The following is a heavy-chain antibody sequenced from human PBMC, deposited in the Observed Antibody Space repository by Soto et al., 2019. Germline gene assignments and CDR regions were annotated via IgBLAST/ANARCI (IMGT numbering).Heavy chain of an antibody. D-gene: IGHD1-1*01. CDR3: ARDMDNRNDYADAFEI. CDR2: IVRNVTTT. J-gene: IGHJ3*02. V-gene: IGHV3-48*03. Sequence: GGFMRLSCQVSGLSFYISEMDWARQAPGKGLEWVSYIVRNVTTTYYADSVKGRFTISRDNAKNSLYLQMNSLRVEETAVYYCARDMDNRNDYADAFEIWGQGIMVTVSS. CDR1: GLSFYISE.